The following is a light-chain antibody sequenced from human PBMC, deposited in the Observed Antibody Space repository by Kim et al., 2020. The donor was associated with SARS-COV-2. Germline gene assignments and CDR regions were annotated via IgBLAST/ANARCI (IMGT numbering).Light chain of an antibody. J-gene: IGLJ1*01. Sequence: PAQTVTISCSGRSSNIGNNFVSWYQHLPGSAPRLIIYENDKRASGIPDRFSASKSGTSATLGITGLQTGDEADYYCGTWDSSLSAVFGTGTKVTVL. CDR2: END. CDR1: SSNIGNNF. V-gene: IGLV1-51*01. CDR3: GTWDSSLSAV.